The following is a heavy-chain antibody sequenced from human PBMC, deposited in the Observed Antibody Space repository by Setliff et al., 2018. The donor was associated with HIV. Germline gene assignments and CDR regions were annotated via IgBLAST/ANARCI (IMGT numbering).Heavy chain of an antibody. CDR3: AKDNLYGGNSAVFDY. D-gene: IGHD4-17*01. V-gene: IGHV3-7*01. CDR2: IKQDGSEK. CDR1: GFTFSTYW. Sequence: GGSLRLSCAASGFTFSTYWMSWVRQAPGKGLEWVANIKQDGSEKYYVDSVKGRFTISRDNAKNSLYLQMNSLRAEDTAVYYFAKDNLYGGNSAVFDYWGQGTLVTVSS. J-gene: IGHJ4*02.